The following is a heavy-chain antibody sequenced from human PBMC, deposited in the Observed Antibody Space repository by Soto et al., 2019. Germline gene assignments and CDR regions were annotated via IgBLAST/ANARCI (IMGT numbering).Heavy chain of an antibody. Sequence: QVQLQQWGAGLLKPSETLSLTCAVYGGSFSGYYWSWIRQPPGKGLEWIGEINHSGSTNYNTALKSRVTISVDTSKNQFSLELSSVTAADSAVYYGARRSDYGDYGCGYYYYMDVWGKGTTVTVSS. D-gene: IGHD4-17*01. J-gene: IGHJ6*03. CDR3: ARRSDYGDYGCGYYYYMDV. CDR2: INHSGST. CDR1: GGSFSGYY. V-gene: IGHV4-34*01.